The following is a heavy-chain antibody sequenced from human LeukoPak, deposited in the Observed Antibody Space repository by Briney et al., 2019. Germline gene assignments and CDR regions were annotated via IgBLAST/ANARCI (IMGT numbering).Heavy chain of an antibody. Sequence: SQTLSLTCTVSGGSISNYYWSWIRQPAGKGLEWIGYIYYSGSTNYNPSLKSRVTISVDTAKNQVSLNLTSVTAADTAVYYCARQSADFWTDYAKNWFDPWGQGTLVTVSS. CDR3: ARQSADFWTDYAKNWFDP. CDR1: GGSISNYY. J-gene: IGHJ5*02. D-gene: IGHD3/OR15-3a*01. CDR2: IYYSGST. V-gene: IGHV4-59*01.